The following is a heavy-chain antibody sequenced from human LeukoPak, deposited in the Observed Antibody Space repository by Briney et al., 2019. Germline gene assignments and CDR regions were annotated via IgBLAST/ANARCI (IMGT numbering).Heavy chain of an antibody. D-gene: IGHD3-3*01. V-gene: IGHV3-7*03. CDR3: ARDLLWSGYYYGMDV. Sequence: GGSLRLSCAASGFTFSSSWMNWVRQAPGKGLEWVANINQDGSEKYYVDSVKGRFTISRENAKNSLYLQMNSLRAEDTAVYYCARDLLWSGYYYGMDVWGQGTTVTVSS. J-gene: IGHJ6*02. CDR2: INQDGSEK. CDR1: GFTFSSSW.